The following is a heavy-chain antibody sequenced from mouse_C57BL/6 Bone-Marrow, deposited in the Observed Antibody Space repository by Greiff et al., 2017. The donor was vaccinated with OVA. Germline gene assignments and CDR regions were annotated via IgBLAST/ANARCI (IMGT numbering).Heavy chain of an antibody. CDR1: GYTFTSYW. V-gene: IGHV1-64*01. D-gene: IGHD4-1*01. J-gene: IGHJ1*03. CDR2: IHPNSGSP. CDR3: AIDKLTGTPYCDV. Sequence: QVQLQQPGAELVKPGASVKLSCKASGYTFTSYWMHWVKQRPGQGLAWIGMIHPNSGSPNYNEKFKSKATLTVDKSARTAYMQRSSLTSEDSACYYFAIDKLTGTPYCDVWGTGTTVTVSS.